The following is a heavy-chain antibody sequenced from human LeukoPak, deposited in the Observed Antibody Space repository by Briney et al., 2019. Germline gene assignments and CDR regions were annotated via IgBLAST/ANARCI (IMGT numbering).Heavy chain of an antibody. D-gene: IGHD2-8*01. CDR1: GFTFSDYY. J-gene: IGHJ3*02. V-gene: IGHV3-11*04. Sequence: GGSLRLSCAASGFTFSDYYMSWIRQAPGKGLEWVSYISSSGSTIYYADSVKGRFTISRDNAKNSLYLQMNSLRAEDTAVYYCARDKIVPGVCAFDIWGQGTMVTVSS. CDR2: ISSSGSTI. CDR3: ARDKIVPGVCAFDI.